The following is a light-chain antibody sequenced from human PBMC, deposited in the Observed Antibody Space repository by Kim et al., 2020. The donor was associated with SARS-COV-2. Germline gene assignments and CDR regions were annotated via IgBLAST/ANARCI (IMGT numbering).Light chain of an antibody. V-gene: IGKV1-39*01. Sequence: SASVGDRVTITCRASQSISNYLIWYQQRPGKPPNLLIYSASSLQSGVPSRFSGSGSGTDFSLTISSLQPEDFATYYCQQTYSSRLTFGGGTKLEIK. CDR3: QQTYSSRLT. CDR1: QSISNY. CDR2: SAS. J-gene: IGKJ4*01.